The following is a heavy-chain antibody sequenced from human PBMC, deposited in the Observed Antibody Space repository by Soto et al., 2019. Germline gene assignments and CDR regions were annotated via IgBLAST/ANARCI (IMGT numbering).Heavy chain of an antibody. J-gene: IGHJ5*02. CDR1: GDSISSSSYY. CDR2: IYYSGST. D-gene: IGHD1-7*01. CDR3: ARDGYNWNYFSGNLFDP. Sequence: QLQLQESGPGLVKPSETLFVTFTVSGDSISSSSYYWGWIRQPPGKGLEWIESIYYSGSTYYNPSLKSRVTISVDTSKNQFSLKQSSVTAADTAVYYCARDGYNWNYFSGNLFDPCGQGTLVTVSS. V-gene: IGHV4-39*02.